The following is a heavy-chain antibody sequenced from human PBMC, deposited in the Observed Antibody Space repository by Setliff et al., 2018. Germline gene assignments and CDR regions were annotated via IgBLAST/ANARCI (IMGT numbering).Heavy chain of an antibody. D-gene: IGHD1-26*01. CDR3: ARDPGAY. Sequence: GASVKVSCKVSGYTLTELSMHWVRQAPGKGLEWMGGFDPEDGETIYAQKLQGRVTMTTDTSTSTAYMELRSLRSDDTAVYYCARDPGAYWGQGTLVTVSS. J-gene: IGHJ4*02. V-gene: IGHV1-24*01. CDR2: FDPEDGET. CDR1: GYTLTELS.